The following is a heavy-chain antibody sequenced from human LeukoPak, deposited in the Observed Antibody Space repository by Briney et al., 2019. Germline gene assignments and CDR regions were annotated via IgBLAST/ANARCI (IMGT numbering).Heavy chain of an antibody. J-gene: IGHJ4*02. D-gene: IGHD3/OR15-3a*01. CDR1: GFTFSSYW. V-gene: IGHV3-74*01. Sequence: GGSLRLSCAASGFTFSSYWMHWVRQAPGKGLVWVLRIYTGATYYADSVKGRFTISRDNAKNTLYLQLNSLRAEDTAVYYCVRGGTGYGNFDYWGQGTLVTVSS. CDR2: IYTGAT. CDR3: VRGGTGYGNFDY.